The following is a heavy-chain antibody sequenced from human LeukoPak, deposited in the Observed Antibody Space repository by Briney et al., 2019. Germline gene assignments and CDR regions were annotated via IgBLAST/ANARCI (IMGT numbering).Heavy chain of an antibody. D-gene: IGHD3-16*01. V-gene: IGHV4-39*01. Sequence: PSETLSLTCTVSGASISSSSYYWGWIRRPPGKGLEWIGSIYYSGSTYYNPSLKSRVTVSVDTSKNQFPLRLSSVTAADTAVYYCVRGSTLRHYQYWGQGTLVTVSS. CDR3: VRGSTLRHYQY. J-gene: IGHJ4*02. CDR2: IYYSGST. CDR1: GASISSSSYY.